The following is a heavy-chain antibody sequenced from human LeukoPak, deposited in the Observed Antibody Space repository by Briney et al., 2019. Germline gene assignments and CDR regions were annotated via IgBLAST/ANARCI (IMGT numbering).Heavy chain of an antibody. D-gene: IGHD4-11*01. CDR2: ISQFGST. V-gene: IGHV4-34*01. Sequence: SETLSLTCDVLGGPFSGYYWSWIRQPPGGGLEWIGEISQFGSTDYNPSLKSRVTISVDTSGGRFSLKMTSVTAADSAVYYCARGGHSNHDPFDYWGQGTLVTVSS. CDR1: GGPFSGYY. J-gene: IGHJ4*02. CDR3: ARGGHSNHDPFDY.